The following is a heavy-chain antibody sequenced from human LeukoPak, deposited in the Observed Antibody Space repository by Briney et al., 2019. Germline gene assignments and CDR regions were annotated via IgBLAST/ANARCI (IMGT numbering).Heavy chain of an antibody. J-gene: IGHJ6*02. CDR1: GGSISSYY. V-gene: IGHV4-59*08. D-gene: IGHD3-16*01. Sequence: SETLSLTCTVSGGSISSYYWSWIRQPPGKGLEWIGYIYYSGSTNYNPSLKSRVTISVDTSKNQFSLKLSSVTAADTAVYYCAGGGPGGAYYGMDVWGQGTTVTVSS. CDR3: AGGGPGGAYYGMDV. CDR2: IYYSGST.